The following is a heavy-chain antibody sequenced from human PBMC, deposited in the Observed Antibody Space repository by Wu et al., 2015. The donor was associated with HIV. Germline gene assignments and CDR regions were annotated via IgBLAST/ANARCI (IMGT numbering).Heavy chain of an antibody. J-gene: IGHJ3*02. D-gene: IGHD6-25*01. Sequence: QVQLVQSGAEVKKPGASVKVSCKASGFTFTGYYMHWVRQAPGQGLEWMGWINPNSGGTNYAQKFQGRVTMTRDTSISTAYIDLSRLRSDDTAVYYCATGYNSDFRVPDAFDIWGQGTLVTVSS. V-gene: IGHV1-2*02. CDR2: INPNSGGT. CDR3: ATGYNSDFRVPDAFDI. CDR1: GFTFTGYY.